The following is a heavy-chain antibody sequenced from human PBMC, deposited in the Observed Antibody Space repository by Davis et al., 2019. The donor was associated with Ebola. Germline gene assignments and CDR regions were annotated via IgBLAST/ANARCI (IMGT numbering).Heavy chain of an antibody. Sequence: SLKGRFTISRDNSENTLYLQMNSLGPEDTAVYHCATDSSGSIYYYYGLDVWGQGTTVTLSS. D-gene: IGHD3-22*01. V-gene: IGHV3-30*04. CDR3: ATDSSGSIYYYYGLDV. J-gene: IGHJ6*02.